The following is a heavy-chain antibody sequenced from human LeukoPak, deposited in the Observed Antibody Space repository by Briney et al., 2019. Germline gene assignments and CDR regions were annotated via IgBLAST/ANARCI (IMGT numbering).Heavy chain of an antibody. D-gene: IGHD1-26*01. J-gene: IGHJ4*02. V-gene: IGHV3-7*01. CDR2: IKDDGSEK. Sequence: GGSLTLSCAASGFTFSSYWMSWVRQAPGKGLEWVANIKDDGSEKYYVDSMKGRFTISRDNAKNSLYLQMNSLRAEDTAVYYCARRLSGSYYAYFDCWGQGTLVTVSS. CDR1: GFTFSSYW. CDR3: ARRLSGSYYAYFDC.